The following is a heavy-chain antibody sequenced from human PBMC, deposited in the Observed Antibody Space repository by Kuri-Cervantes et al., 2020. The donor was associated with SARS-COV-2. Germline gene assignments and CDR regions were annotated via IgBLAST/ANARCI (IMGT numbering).Heavy chain of an antibody. CDR3: ARETVASTGDWFDP. D-gene: IGHD6-19*01. CDR2: IYYSGST. V-gene: IGHV4-59*12. Sequence: SQTLSLTCAVYGGSFSGYYWSWIRQPPGKGLEWIGYIYYSGSTNYNPSLKSRVTISVDTSKNQFSLKLSPVTAADTAVYYCARETVASTGDWFDPWGQGTLVTVSS. CDR1: GGSFSGYY. J-gene: IGHJ5*02.